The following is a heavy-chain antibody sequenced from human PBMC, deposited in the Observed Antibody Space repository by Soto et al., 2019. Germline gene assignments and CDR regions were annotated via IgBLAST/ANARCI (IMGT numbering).Heavy chain of an antibody. J-gene: IGHJ5*02. D-gene: IGHD3-22*01. CDR1: GYTFTSYG. CDR3: ARARAYYDSSGYYSGWFDP. V-gene: IGHV1-18*04. CDR2: ISAYNGNT. Sequence: QVQLVQSGAEVKKPGASVKVSCKASGYTFTSYGISWVRQAPGQGLEWMGWISAYNGNTNYAQKLRGRVTMTTDTSTSTAYMELRSLRSDDTAVYYCARARAYYDSSGYYSGWFDPWGQGTLVTVSS.